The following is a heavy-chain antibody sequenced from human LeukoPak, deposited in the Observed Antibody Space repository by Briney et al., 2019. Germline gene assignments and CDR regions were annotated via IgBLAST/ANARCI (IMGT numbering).Heavy chain of an antibody. J-gene: IGHJ6*02. CDR1: GFTVSSNF. V-gene: IGHV3-66*01. Sequence: GGSLRLSCAASGFTVSSNFLSWVRQAPGKGLEWVSVIYSGGNRYYADSVKGRFTISRDISKNTLYLQMNSLRAEDTAVYYCARERFLEWLPRLRYYGMDVWGQGTTVTVSS. CDR2: IYSGGNR. D-gene: IGHD3-3*01. CDR3: ARERFLEWLPRLRYYGMDV.